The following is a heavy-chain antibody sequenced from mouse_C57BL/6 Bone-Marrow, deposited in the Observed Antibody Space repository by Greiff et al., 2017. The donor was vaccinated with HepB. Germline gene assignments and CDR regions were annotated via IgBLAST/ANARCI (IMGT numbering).Heavy chain of an antibody. CDR2: IWTGGGT. D-gene: IGHD1-1*01. CDR1: GFSLTSYA. V-gene: IGHV2-9-1*01. J-gene: IGHJ4*01. Sequence: QVQLKESGPGLVAPSQSLSITCTVSGFSLTSYAISWVRQPPGKGLEWLGVIWTGGGTNYNSALKSRLSISKDNSKSQVFLKMNSLQTDDTARYYCAKITTVVATHYYAMDYWGQGTSVTGPS. CDR3: AKITTVVATHYYAMDY.